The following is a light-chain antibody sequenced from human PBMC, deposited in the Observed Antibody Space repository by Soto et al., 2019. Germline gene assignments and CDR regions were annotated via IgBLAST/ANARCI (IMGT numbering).Light chain of an antibody. V-gene: IGLV2-14*03. J-gene: IGLJ1*01. CDR2: DVS. CDR3: SSYTSSSTLSTYV. Sequence: QSALTQPASVSGSPGQSITISCTGTSSDVGGYNYVSWYQHHPGKAPKLMIYDVSNRPSGVSNRSSGSKSGNTASLIISGLQAEDEADYYCSSYTSSSTLSTYVFGTGTKLTVL. CDR1: SSDVGGYNY.